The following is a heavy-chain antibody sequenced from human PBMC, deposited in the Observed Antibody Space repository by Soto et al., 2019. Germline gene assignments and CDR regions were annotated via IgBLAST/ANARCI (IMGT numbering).Heavy chain of an antibody. CDR2: ISGSGGKT. Sequence: PGGSLRLSCAASGFTFSSYAMSWVRQAPGKGLEWVSAISGSGGKTYYADSVKGRFTISRDNSQNTLYLQMNSLRAEDTAVYYCARVKVDYYDDSGIHYGWFDPWGQGTLVTVSS. V-gene: IGHV3-23*01. CDR1: GFTFSSYA. CDR3: ARVKVDYYDDSGIHYGWFDP. J-gene: IGHJ5*02. D-gene: IGHD3-22*01.